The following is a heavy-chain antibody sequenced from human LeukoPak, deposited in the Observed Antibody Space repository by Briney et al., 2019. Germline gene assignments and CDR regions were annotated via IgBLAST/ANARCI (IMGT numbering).Heavy chain of an antibody. J-gene: IGHJ4*02. Sequence: PGGSLRLSCAASGFTFSSYAMTWVRQAPGKGLEWVSVIYSVGSTYYADSVKGRFTISRDNSKNTVYLQMNSLRAEDTAVYYCARRGDGGRSFDYWGQGTLVTVSS. CDR1: GFTFSSYA. V-gene: IGHV3-53*01. CDR3: ARRGDGGRSFDY. CDR2: IYSVGST. D-gene: IGHD4-23*01.